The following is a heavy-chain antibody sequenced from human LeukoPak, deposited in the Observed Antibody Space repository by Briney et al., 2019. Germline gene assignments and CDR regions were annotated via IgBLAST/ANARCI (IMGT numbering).Heavy chain of an antibody. J-gene: IGHJ4*02. CDR2: ISAGGGST. CDR3: AKRSQSGIVFFDY. Sequence: GGSLRLSCAASGLTFSSYAMSWVRHAPGKGLEWVSAISAGGGSTYYADSVKGRFTISRDNSKNTLYLQMSSLRAEDTAVYYSAKRSQSGIVFFDYWGQGTLVTVSS. V-gene: IGHV3-23*01. CDR1: GLTFSSYA. D-gene: IGHD1-14*01.